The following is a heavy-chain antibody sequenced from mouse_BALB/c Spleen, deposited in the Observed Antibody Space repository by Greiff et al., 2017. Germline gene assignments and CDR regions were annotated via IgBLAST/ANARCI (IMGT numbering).Heavy chain of an antibody. Sequence: VQLQQSGAELVKPGASVKLSCTASGFNIKDTYMHWVKQRPEQGLEWIGRIDPANGNTKYDPKFQGKATITADTSSNTAYLQLSSLTSEDTAVYYGATANWDVDYYAMDYWGQGTSVTVSS. D-gene: IGHD4-1*01. J-gene: IGHJ4*01. V-gene: IGHV14-3*02. CDR3: ATANWDVDYYAMDY. CDR1: GFNIKDTY. CDR2: IDPANGNT.